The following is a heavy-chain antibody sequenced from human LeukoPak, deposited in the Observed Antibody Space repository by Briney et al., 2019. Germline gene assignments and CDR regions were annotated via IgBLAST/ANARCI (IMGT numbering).Heavy chain of an antibody. J-gene: IGHJ6*02. CDR3: ARGWVEGQHLVLSYYYGMDV. V-gene: IGHV1-8*01. Sequence: ASVKVSCKASGYTFTSYDINWVRQAAGQGGEWMGWMNPNRGKTGYEQKFQRIVTLTSTSSITPPYIELSSLRSEDTALYYCARGWVEGQHLVLSYYYGMDVSGQGTTVTVSS. CDR1: GYTFTSYD. CDR2: MNPNRGKT. D-gene: IGHD6-13*01.